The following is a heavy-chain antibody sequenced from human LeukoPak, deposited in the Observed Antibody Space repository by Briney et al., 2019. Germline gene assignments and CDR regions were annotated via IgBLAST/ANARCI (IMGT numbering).Heavy chain of an antibody. CDR1: GFTFSSYA. CDR2: ISGSGGST. CDR3: ARGEDAF. V-gene: IGHV3-23*01. Sequence: PGGSLRLSCAASGFTFSSYAMSWVRQAPGKGLEWVSAISGSGGSTYYADSVKGRFTISRDNVKNSLFLQLNSLRDEDTAVYYCARGEDAFGGQGTLVTVSS. J-gene: IGHJ4*02.